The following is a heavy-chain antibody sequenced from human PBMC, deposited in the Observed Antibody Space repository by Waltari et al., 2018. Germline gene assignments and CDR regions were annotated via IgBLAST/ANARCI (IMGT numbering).Heavy chain of an antibody. Sequence: QVQLVQSGAEVKKPGASVKVSCKVSGYTLTELSMHWVRQAPGKGLEWMGGVDPEDGETIYAQKVKGRVTMTEDTATDTAYMELSSRRAEDTAGYYCATRRGGGGWYLLRYWGQGTLVTVSA. J-gene: IGHJ4*02. CDR2: VDPEDGET. CDR3: ATRRGGGGWYLLRY. D-gene: IGHD6-19*01. CDR1: GYTLTELS. V-gene: IGHV1-24*01.